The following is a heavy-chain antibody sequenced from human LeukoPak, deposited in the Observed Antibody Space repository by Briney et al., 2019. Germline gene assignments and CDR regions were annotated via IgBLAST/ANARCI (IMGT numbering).Heavy chain of an antibody. CDR2: IYYSGST. CDR3: ARRNPHYYDILNEFDY. CDR1: GGSISSSSYY. J-gene: IGHJ4*02. Sequence: PSETLSLTCTVSGGSISSSSYYWGWIRQPPGKGLEWIGSIYYSGSTYYNPSLKSRVAISVDTSKNQFSLKLSSVTAADTAVYYCARRNPHYYDILNEFDYWGQGTLVTVSS. V-gene: IGHV4-39*01. D-gene: IGHD3-9*01.